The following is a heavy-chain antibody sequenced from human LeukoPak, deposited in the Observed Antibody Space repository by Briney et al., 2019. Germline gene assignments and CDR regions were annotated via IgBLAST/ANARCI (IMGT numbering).Heavy chain of an antibody. V-gene: IGHV1-69*01. CDR2: IIPIFGTA. D-gene: IGHD6-13*01. CDR1: GGTFSSYA. Sequence: GSSVKVSCKASGGTFSSYAISWVRQAPGQGLEWMGGIIPIFGTANYAQKFQGRVTITADESTSTAYMELSRLRSEDTAVYYCARGGQLALENFDYWGQGSLVTVSS. J-gene: IGHJ4*02. CDR3: ARGGQLALENFDY.